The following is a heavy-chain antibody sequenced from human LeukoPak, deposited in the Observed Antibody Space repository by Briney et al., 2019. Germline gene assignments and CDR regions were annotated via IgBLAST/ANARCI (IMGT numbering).Heavy chain of an antibody. D-gene: IGHD1-26*01. CDR1: GFTFSSYE. J-gene: IGHJ4*02. CDR2: ISSSGSTI. V-gene: IGHV3-48*03. CDR3: ARETPPVGGSHDDYDY. Sequence: GGSLCLSCAASGFTFSSYEMNWVRQAPGKGLEWVSYISSSGSTIYYADSVKGRFTISRDNAKNSLYLQMNSLRAEDTAVYYCARETPPVGGSHDDYDYWGQGPLVTVSS.